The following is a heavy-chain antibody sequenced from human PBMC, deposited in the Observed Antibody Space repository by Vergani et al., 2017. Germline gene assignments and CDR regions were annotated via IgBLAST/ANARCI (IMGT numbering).Heavy chain of an antibody. CDR3: ARRFSGSLDY. Sequence: QVQLQESGPGLVKPSETLSLTCAVSGYSISSGYYWGWIRQPPGKGMEWMGSIYHSGSTYYNPSLKSRVTISVDTSKNQFSLKLSSVTAADTAVYYCARRFSGSLDYWGQGTLVTVSS. V-gene: IGHV4-38-2*01. CDR2: IYHSGST. CDR1: GYSISSGYY. J-gene: IGHJ4*02. D-gene: IGHD1-26*01.